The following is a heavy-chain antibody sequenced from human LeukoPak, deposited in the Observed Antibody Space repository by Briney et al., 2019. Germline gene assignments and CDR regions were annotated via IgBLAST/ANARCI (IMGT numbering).Heavy chain of an antibody. D-gene: IGHD3-3*01. V-gene: IGHV3-7*01. J-gene: IGHJ4*02. CDR1: GFSFSRYW. CDR2: IKGDESED. CDR3: ARVADYDFLSGYYSPFDH. Sequence: GGTLRLSCAASGFSFSRYWMSWVRQAPGKGLEWVANIKGDESEDHYVASVRGGLTISREKAKRSLYLQMNNLRAEDTGVYYCARVADYDFLSGYYSPFDHWGQGVLVIVSS.